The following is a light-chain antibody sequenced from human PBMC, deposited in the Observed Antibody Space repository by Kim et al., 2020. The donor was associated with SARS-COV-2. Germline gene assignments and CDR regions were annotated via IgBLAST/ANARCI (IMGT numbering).Light chain of an antibody. J-gene: IGLJ3*02. CDR3: LLSYSGARV. CDR1: TGAVTSGHY. V-gene: IGLV7-46*01. CDR2: HTS. Sequence: PGVTVTLPCGSSTGAVTSGHYPYWFQQNPGQAPRTLIYHTSNKQSWTPARFSGSLVGGKAALTLSGAQPEDEAEYYCLLSYSGARVFGGGTQLTVL.